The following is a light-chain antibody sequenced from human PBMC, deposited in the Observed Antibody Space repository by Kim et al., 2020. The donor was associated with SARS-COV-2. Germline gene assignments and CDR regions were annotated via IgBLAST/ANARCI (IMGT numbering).Light chain of an antibody. J-gene: IGLJ2*01. CDR2: DVT. V-gene: IGLV2-14*03. CDR1: SSDVGGYNY. CDR3: SSYTSSFTLV. Sequence: QSALTQPASVSGSPGQSITISCTGTSSDVGGYNYVSWYQQHPGKAPTLMIYDVTIRPSGVSNRFSGSKSGNTASLTISGLQAEDEADYYCSSYTSSFTLVFGGGTKLTVL.